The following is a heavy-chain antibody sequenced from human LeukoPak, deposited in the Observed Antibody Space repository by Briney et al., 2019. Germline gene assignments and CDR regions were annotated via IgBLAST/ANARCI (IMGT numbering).Heavy chain of an antibody. CDR2: IYYSGST. J-gene: IGHJ5*02. D-gene: IGHD3-3*01. CDR3: AREPVYDFWSGQGSWFDP. CDR1: GGSISSHY. V-gene: IGHV4-59*11. Sequence: PETLSLTCTVSGGSISSHYWSWIRQPPGKGLEWIGYIYYSGSTNYNPSLKSRVTISVDTSKNQFSLKLSSVTAADTAVYYCAREPVYDFWSGQGSWFDPWGQGTLVTVSS.